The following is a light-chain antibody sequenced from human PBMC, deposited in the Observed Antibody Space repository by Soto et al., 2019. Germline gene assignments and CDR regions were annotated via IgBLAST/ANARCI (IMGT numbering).Light chain of an antibody. CDR2: GAS. CDR3: KQYGSSPWT. Sequence: EIVLTQSPGTLSLSPGERVTLSCRASQSVSSSYLAWYQQKPGQAPRLLIYGASSRATGIPDRFSGSGSGTDFTLTISRLEPEDFAVYYCKQYGSSPWTFGQGTKVDIK. CDR1: QSVSSSY. V-gene: IGKV3-20*01. J-gene: IGKJ1*01.